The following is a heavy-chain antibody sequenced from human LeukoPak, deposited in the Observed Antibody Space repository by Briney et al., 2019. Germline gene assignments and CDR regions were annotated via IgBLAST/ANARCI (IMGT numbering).Heavy chain of an antibody. J-gene: IGHJ4*02. CDR3: ASTHYYDSSGYSFSSFDY. CDR1: GGSFSGYY. V-gene: IGHV4-34*01. CDR2: INHSGST. D-gene: IGHD3-22*01. Sequence: SETLSLTCAVYGGSFSGYYWSWIRQPPGKGLEWIGEINHSGSTNYNPSLKSRVTISVDTSKNQFSLKLSSVTAADTAVYYCASTHYYDSSGYSFSSFDYWGQGTLVTVSS.